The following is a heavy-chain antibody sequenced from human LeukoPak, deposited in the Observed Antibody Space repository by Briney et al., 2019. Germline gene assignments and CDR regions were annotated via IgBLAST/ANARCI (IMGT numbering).Heavy chain of an antibody. CDR3: ARRRSDSCMDS. Sequence: GGSLRLSCAASGFTFSTYAMHWVRQAPGKGLEWAAVISYDGSIIYYAGSVKGRFTISRDNSKNTLYLQMNSLRAEDTAVYYCARRRSDSCMDSWGQGTLVTVSS. CDR2: ISYDGSII. J-gene: IGHJ4*02. D-gene: IGHD2-8*01. CDR1: GFTFSTYA. V-gene: IGHV3-30-3*01.